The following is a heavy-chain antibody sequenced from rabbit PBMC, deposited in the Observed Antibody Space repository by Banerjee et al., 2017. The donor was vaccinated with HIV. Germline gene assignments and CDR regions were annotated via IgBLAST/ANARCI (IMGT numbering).Heavy chain of an antibody. CDR3: ARDLAGVIGWNFGL. J-gene: IGHJ4*01. Sequence: QEQLEESGGDLVKPEGSLTLTCTASGFSFSSNYWLCWVRQAPGKGLEWIACIYAGSSGTTYYASWAKGRFTISKTSSTTVTLQLTSLTAADTATYFCARDLAGVIGWNFGLWGPGTLVTVS. CDR2: IYAGSSGTT. D-gene: IGHD4-1*01. CDR1: GFSFSSNYW. V-gene: IGHV1S45*01.